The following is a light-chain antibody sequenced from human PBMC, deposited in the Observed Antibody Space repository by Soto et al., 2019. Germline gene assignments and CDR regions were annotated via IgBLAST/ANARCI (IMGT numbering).Light chain of an antibody. Sequence: QSVLTQPPSVSGAPGQGVTISCTGSSSNFGAGYDVQWYQQLPGTAPKYLINGNNNRPSGVPDRFSASRSGTSASLAITGLQGEDEAEYYCQSYDISLSAYVFGTGTKVTVL. CDR3: QSYDISLSAYV. J-gene: IGLJ1*01. CDR2: GNN. V-gene: IGLV1-40*01. CDR1: SSNFGAGYD.